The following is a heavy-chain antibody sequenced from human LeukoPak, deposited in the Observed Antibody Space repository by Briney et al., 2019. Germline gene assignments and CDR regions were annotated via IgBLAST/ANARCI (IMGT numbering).Heavy chain of an antibody. Sequence: PSETLSLTCTVSGASISSYYWSWIRQPPGKGLEWITYIHYSGRTHYNPSLKSRVAISVDTSKNQFSLKLSSVTAADTAVYYCARLGYSSSWTDDAFDIWGQGTMVTVSS. D-gene: IGHD6-13*01. CDR1: GASISSYY. CDR3: ARLGYSSSWTDDAFDI. CDR2: IHYSGRT. V-gene: IGHV4-59*08. J-gene: IGHJ3*02.